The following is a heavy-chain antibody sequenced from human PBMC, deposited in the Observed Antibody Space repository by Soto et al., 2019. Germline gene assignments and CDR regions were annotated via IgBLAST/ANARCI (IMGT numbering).Heavy chain of an antibody. V-gene: IGHV4-30-4*01. J-gene: IGHJ6*02. Sequence: QVQLQESGPGLVKPSQTLSLTCTVSGGSISSGDDYWRWIRQPPGKGLEWIGYIYYSGSTHYNPSLKSRVNISIDTSKNPFSLKVSSVTAADTAVYYCARVPIGIYYGMDVWGQGTTVTVSS. D-gene: IGHD3-10*01. CDR1: GGSISSGDDY. CDR3: ARVPIGIYYGMDV. CDR2: IYYSGST.